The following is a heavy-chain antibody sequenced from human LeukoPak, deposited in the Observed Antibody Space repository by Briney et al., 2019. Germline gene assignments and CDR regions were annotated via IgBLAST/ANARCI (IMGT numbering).Heavy chain of an antibody. CDR3: ARPDTAMVPHYFDY. J-gene: IGHJ4*01. Sequence: GGSLRLSCEASGFRFSSYALNWVRQAPGKGLEWVSYISSSSITIYYADSVKGRFTISRDNAKNSLYLQMNSLRAEDTAVYYCARPDTAMVPHYFDYWGHGTLVTVSS. CDR1: GFRFSSYA. CDR2: ISSSSITI. D-gene: IGHD5-18*01. V-gene: IGHV3-48*04.